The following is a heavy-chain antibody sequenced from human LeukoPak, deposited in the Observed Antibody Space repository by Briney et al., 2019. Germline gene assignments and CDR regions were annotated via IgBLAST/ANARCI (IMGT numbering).Heavy chain of an antibody. Sequence: PSETLSLTCTVSGGSISSYYWSWIRQPPGKGLEWIGYIYYSGSTNYYPSLKSRVTISVDTSKNQFSLKLSSVTAADTAVYYCARAGELGATSDYYYGMDVWGQGTTVTVSS. V-gene: IGHV4-59*01. CDR1: GGSISSYY. D-gene: IGHD1-26*01. CDR2: IYYSGST. J-gene: IGHJ6*02. CDR3: ARAGELGATSDYYYGMDV.